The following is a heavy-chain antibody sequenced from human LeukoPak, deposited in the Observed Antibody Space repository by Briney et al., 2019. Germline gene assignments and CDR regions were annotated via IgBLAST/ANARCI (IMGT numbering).Heavy chain of an antibody. CDR2: INSNGGSI. Sequence: GGSLRLSCAASGFTFSSYTMHWVRQAPGKGLEYVSSINSNGGSIYYANSVKGRFTISRDNSKNTVYLQMGSLGAEDMAVYYCARDGGSSGLSWGQGTLVTVSS. V-gene: IGHV3-64*01. CDR1: GFTFSSYT. CDR3: ARDGGSSGLS. D-gene: IGHD6-6*01. J-gene: IGHJ5*02.